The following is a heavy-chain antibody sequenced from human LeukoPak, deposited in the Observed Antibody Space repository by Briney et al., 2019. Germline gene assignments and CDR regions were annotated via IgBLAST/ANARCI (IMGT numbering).Heavy chain of an antibody. CDR1: GVSFSGYY. J-gene: IGHJ4*02. D-gene: IGHD6-6*01. Sequence: SETLSLTCAVYGVSFSGYYWSWIRQPPGKGLEWIGEINHSGSTNYNPSLKSRVTISVDTSKNQFSLKLSSVTAADTAVYYCARGYSSSSPFDYWGQGTLVTVSS. CDR3: ARGYSSSSPFDY. CDR2: INHSGST. V-gene: IGHV4-34*01.